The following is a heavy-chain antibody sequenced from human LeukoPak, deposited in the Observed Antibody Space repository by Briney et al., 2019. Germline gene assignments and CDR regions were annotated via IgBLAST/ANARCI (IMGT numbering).Heavy chain of an antibody. Sequence: SETLSLTCTVSGGPISSYYWSWIRQPPGKGLEWIGYIYYSGSTNYNPSLKSRVTISVDTSKNQFSLKLSSVTAADTAVYYCARGYGSGSYNWFDPWGQGTLVTVSS. CDR2: IYYSGST. V-gene: IGHV4-59*08. CDR1: GGPISSYY. CDR3: ARGYGSGSYNWFDP. D-gene: IGHD3-10*01. J-gene: IGHJ5*02.